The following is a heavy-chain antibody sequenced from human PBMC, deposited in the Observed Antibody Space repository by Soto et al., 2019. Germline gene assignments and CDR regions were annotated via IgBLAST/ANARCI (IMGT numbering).Heavy chain of an antibody. CDR2: INPSGGST. J-gene: IGHJ4*02. CDR3: ARMGLNITIFGVPYEFDY. D-gene: IGHD3-3*01. CDR1: GYTFTSYY. Sequence: GASVKVSCKASGYTFTSYYMHWVRQAPGQGLEWMGIINPSGGSTSYAQKFQGRVTMTRDTSTSTVYMELSSLRSEDTAVYYCARMGLNITIFGVPYEFDYWGQGTLVTVSS. V-gene: IGHV1-46*03.